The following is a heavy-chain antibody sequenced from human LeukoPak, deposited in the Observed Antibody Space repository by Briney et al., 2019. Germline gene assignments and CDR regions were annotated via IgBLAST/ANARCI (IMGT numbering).Heavy chain of an antibody. CDR1: GGSISSGSYY. Sequence: PSETLSLTCTVSGGSISSGSYYWSWIRQPAGKGLEWIGRIYTSGSTNYNPSLKSRVTISVDTSKNHFSLKLSSVTAADTAVYYCAKLYSAYDYRWWSFDLWGRGTLVTVSS. V-gene: IGHV4-61*02. D-gene: IGHD5-12*01. CDR3: AKLYSAYDYRWWSFDL. CDR2: IYTSGST. J-gene: IGHJ2*01.